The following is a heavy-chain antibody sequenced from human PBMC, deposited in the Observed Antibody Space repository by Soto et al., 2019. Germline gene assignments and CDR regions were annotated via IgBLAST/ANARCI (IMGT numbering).Heavy chain of an antibody. CDR3: ARTRYYYDSSGYYYFDY. CDR2: IYYSGST. CDR1: GGSISSSSYY. Sequence: SETLSLTCTVSGGSISSSSYYWGWIRQPPGKGLEWIGSIYYSGSTYYNPSLKSRVTISLDTSTNQFSLKLSSVTAADTAVYYCARTRYYYDSSGYYYFDYWGQGTLVTVSS. J-gene: IGHJ4*02. D-gene: IGHD3-22*01. V-gene: IGHV4-39*01.